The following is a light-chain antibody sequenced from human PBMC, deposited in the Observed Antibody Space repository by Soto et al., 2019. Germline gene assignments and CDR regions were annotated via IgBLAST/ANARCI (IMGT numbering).Light chain of an antibody. CDR2: DVS. CDR3: SSYTSSSTVV. J-gene: IGLJ2*01. Sequence: QSALTQPAYVSGSPGQSITISCTGTSSDVGGYNYVSWYQQYPGKAPKLMIYDVSDRPPGVSNRFSGSKSGNTASLTISGLQAEDEADYYCSSYTSSSTVVFGGGTKLTVL. V-gene: IGLV2-14*01. CDR1: SSDVGGYNY.